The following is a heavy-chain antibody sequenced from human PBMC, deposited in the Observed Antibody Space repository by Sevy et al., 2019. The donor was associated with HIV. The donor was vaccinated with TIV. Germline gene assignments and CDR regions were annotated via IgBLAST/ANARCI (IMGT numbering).Heavy chain of an antibody. D-gene: IGHD3-3*01. V-gene: IGHV1-69*13. CDR2: IIPIFGTA. J-gene: IGHJ6*02. CDR1: GGTFSSYA. Sequence: ASVKVSCKASGGTFSSYAISWVRQAHGQGLEWMGGIIPIFGTANYAQKFQGRVTITADESTSTAYMELSSLRSEDTAVYYCARERGERITIFGVGNTLDVWGQGTTVTVSS. CDR3: ARERGERITIFGVGNTLDV.